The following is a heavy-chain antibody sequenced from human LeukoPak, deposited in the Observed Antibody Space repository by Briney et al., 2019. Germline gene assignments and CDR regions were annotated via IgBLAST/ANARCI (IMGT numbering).Heavy chain of an antibody. CDR3: ARVPYDSSGYGVFDY. J-gene: IGHJ4*02. Sequence: PGGSLRLSCAASGFTFSTYAVNWVRQAPGKGLEWVSAITGSGGATYYADSVKGRFTISRDNSKNTLYLQMNSLRAEDTAVYYCARVPYDSSGYGVFDYWGQGTLVTVSS. CDR1: GFTFSTYA. CDR2: ITGSGGAT. D-gene: IGHD3-22*01. V-gene: IGHV3-23*01.